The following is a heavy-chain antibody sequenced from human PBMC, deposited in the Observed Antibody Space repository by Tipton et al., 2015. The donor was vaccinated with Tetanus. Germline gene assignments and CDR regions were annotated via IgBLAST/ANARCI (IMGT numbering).Heavy chain of an antibody. J-gene: IGHJ6*02. D-gene: IGHD3-10*01. CDR1: GGSVRSGDYS. CDR2: VSYSGRT. Sequence: GLVKPSETLSLTCTVSGGSVRSGDYSWNWIRQPPGKGLEWLAYVSYSGRTNSNYSLKSRITISQDTSKNQFSLRLTSVTAADTAVYYCARDRGVRGGYYYYHGMDVWGLGTTVTVSS. CDR3: ARDRGVRGGYYYYHGMDV. V-gene: IGHV4-61*08.